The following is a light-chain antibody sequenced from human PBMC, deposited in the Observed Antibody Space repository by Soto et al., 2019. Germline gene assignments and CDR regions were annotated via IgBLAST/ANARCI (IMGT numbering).Light chain of an antibody. J-gene: IGLJ1*01. CDR1: SSDIGGYTY. V-gene: IGLV2-8*01. CDR2: EVS. Sequence: QSALTQPPSASGSPVQSVTISCSGSSSDIGGYTYVSWHQHHPGKAPKLMIYEVSKRPSGVPDRFSGSKSGNTASLTVSGLQAEDEADYYCSSFADSNSYVFGTGTKVT. CDR3: SSFADSNSYV.